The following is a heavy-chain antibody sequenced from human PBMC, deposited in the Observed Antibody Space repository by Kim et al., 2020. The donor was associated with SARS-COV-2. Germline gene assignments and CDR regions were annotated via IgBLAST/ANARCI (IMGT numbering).Heavy chain of an antibody. Sequence: GNTGYAPKLQDKVTMTRNTSISTAYMELSSLRSEDTAVYYCARGGQGFDYWGQGTLVTVSS. V-gene: IGHV1-8*01. J-gene: IGHJ4*02. CDR2: GNT. CDR3: ARGGQGFDY.